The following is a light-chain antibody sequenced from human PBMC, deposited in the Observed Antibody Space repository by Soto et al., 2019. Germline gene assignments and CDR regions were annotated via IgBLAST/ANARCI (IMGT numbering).Light chain of an antibody. CDR1: HNDIGTYDY. Sequence: QSVLTQPTSVSGSPGQSISISCTGNHNDIGTYDYVSWYQQHPGRAPRLLIHGVTTRASGISDRFSASKSGLTASLTISGLQPEDEADYYCSSFTSNRIYVFGPGTKLTVL. CDR2: GVT. J-gene: IGLJ1*01. V-gene: IGLV2-14*03. CDR3: SSFTSNRIYV.